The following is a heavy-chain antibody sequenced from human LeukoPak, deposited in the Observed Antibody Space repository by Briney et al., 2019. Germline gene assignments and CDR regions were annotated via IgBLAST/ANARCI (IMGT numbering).Heavy chain of an antibody. J-gene: IGHJ4*02. V-gene: IGHV4-59*01. Sequence: SETLSLTCTVSGGSISIYYWSWIRQPPGKGLEWIGYIYDSGSTNYNPSLKSRVTISVDTSKNQFSLKLSSVTTADTAVYYCARGNTALGYWGQGTLVTVSS. CDR3: ARGNTALGY. CDR2: IYDSGST. CDR1: GGSISIYY. D-gene: IGHD2-2*02.